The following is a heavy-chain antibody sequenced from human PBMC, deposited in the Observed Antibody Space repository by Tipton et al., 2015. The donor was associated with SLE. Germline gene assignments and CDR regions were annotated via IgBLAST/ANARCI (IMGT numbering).Heavy chain of an antibody. Sequence: TLSLTCTVSGGSISSYYWSWIRQPPGKGLEWIGYIYYSGSTYYNPSLKSRVTISVDTSKNQFSLKLSSVTAADTAVYYCASGSYPGSFDYWGQGTLVTVSS. D-gene: IGHD1-26*01. CDR2: IYYSGST. V-gene: IGHV4-59*12. J-gene: IGHJ4*02. CDR3: ASGSYPGSFDY. CDR1: GGSISSYY.